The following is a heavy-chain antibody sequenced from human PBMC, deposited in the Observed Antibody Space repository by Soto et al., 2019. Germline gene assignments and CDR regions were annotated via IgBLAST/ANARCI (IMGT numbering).Heavy chain of an antibody. J-gene: IGHJ4*02. CDR1: GFTFSSYA. CDR3: ARDPDSSGYYVFDY. D-gene: IGHD3-22*01. Sequence: PGGSLRLSCAASGFTFSSYAMHWVRQAPGKGLEWVAVISYDGSNKYYADSVKGRFTISRDNSKNTLYLQMNSLRAEDTAVYYCARDPDSSGYYVFDYWGQGTLVTVSS. V-gene: IGHV3-30-3*01. CDR2: ISYDGSNK.